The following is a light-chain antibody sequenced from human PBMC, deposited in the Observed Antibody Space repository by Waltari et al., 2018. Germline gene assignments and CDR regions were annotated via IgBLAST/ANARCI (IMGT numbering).Light chain of an antibody. CDR3: QQYGRSVMYT. Sequence: VLTQSPGALTVSAGERATVSCRSSQRLTKRYLAWYQQKPGQAPRLLIYGASSRAARSPDRCSGSGSGTDFTLAISRLGPEDFAVYYCQQYGRSVMYTFGQATKVEIK. CDR2: GAS. CDR1: QRLTKRY. V-gene: IGKV3-20*01. J-gene: IGKJ2*01.